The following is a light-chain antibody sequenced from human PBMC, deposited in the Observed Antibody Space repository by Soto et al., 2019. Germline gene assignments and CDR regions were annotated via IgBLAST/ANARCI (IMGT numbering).Light chain of an antibody. CDR2: WAS. CDR3: HQYCNIPYT. CDR1: QSVLYSSNNRNC. J-gene: IGKJ2*01. V-gene: IGKV4-1*01. Sequence: DIVMTQSPDSLAVSLGERATVNCKSSQSVLYSSNNRNCLAWYQQKPGQPPKLLVYWASTRESGVPDRFSGSGSRTDFTLTISSLQAEDVAVYYCHQYCNIPYTFGQGTKLEIK.